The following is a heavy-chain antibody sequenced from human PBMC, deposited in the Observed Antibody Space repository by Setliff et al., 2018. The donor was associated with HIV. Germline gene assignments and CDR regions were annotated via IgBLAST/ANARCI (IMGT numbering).Heavy chain of an antibody. CDR2: ISAYNGNT. D-gene: IGHD1-26*01. Sequence: ASVKVSCKASGYTFTSYGINWVRQAPGQGLEWMGWISAYNGNTNYAQKLQGRVTMTTDTSTSTAYMELRSLRSDDTAVYYCARDSEWGSYIFWTFDIWGQGTMVTVSS. CDR1: GYTFTSYG. V-gene: IGHV1-18*01. CDR3: ARDSEWGSYIFWTFDI. J-gene: IGHJ3*02.